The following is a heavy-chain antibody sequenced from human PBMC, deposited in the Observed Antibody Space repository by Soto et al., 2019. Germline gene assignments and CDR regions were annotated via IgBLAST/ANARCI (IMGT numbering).Heavy chain of an antibody. V-gene: IGHV4-59*01. CDR2: IYYSGST. CDR1: GGSISSYY. J-gene: IGHJ5*02. D-gene: IGHD1-20*01. CDR3: AGTSITGTTESWFDP. Sequence: SETLSLTCTVSGGSISSYYWSWIRQPPGKGLEWIGYIYYSGSTNYNPSLKSRVTISVDTSKNQFSLKLSSVTAADTAVYYCAGTSITGTTESWFDPWGQGTLVTVSS.